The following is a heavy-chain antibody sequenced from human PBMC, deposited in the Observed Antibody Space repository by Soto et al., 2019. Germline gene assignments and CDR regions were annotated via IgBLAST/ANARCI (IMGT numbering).Heavy chain of an antibody. CDR3: ARGGRGRPSWALFDY. CDR2: IYYSGST. Sequence: SETLSLTCTVSGGSISSYYWSWIRQPPGKGLEWIGYIYYSGSTNYNPSLKSRVTISVDTSKNQFSLKLSSVTAADTAVYYCARGGRGRPSWALFDYWGQGTLVTVSS. D-gene: IGHD2-2*01. J-gene: IGHJ4*02. V-gene: IGHV4-59*01. CDR1: GGSISSYY.